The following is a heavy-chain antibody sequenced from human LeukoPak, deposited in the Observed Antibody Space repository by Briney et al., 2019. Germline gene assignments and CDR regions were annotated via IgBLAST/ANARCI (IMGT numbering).Heavy chain of an antibody. CDR3: ARQQLGTSGYGMDV. CDR2: MNPNSGNT. D-gene: IGHD6-13*01. Sequence: ASVKVSCKASGYTFTNYDINWVRQATGQGLEWMGWMNPNSGNTGYAQKFQGRVTMSRNTSIRTAYMELSSLRSEDTAVYYCARQQLGTSGYGMDVWGQGTTVTVSS. J-gene: IGHJ6*02. CDR1: GYTFTNYD. V-gene: IGHV1-8*01.